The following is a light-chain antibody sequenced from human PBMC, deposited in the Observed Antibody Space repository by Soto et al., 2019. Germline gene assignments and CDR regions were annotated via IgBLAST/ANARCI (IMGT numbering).Light chain of an antibody. CDR1: QGIRND. Sequence: IPMTQSPSSRSASVGDRVRITCRASQGIRNDLGWYQQKPGKDPKLLIYAASSLQSGVPSRFSGSGSGTDFNLTISSLEPEDSAVYYCQQRHMWPITFGQGTRLEIK. J-gene: IGKJ5*01. V-gene: IGKV1-17*01. CDR3: QQRHMWPIT. CDR2: AAS.